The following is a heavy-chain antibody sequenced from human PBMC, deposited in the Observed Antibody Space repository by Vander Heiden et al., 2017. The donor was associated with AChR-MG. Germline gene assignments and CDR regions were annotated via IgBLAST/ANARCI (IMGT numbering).Heavy chain of an antibody. CDR1: GGSFSGYY. J-gene: IGHJ4*02. V-gene: IGHV4-34*01. CDR3: ARGGRGYNPFDY. CDR2: INHSGST. D-gene: IGHD5-12*01. Sequence: QVQLQQWGAGLLKPSETLSLTCAVYGGSFSGYYWSWIRQPPGKGLEWIGEINHSGSTNYNPSLKSRVTISVDTSKNQFSLKLSSVTAADTAVYYCARGGRGYNPFDYWGQGTLVTVSS.